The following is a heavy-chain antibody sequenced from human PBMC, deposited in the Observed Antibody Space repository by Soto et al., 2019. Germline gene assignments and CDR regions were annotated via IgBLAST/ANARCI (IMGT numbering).Heavy chain of an antibody. J-gene: IGHJ6*02. CDR3: ARNHGSLVPAATGGYFYYGLDV. CDR2: IIPSFGTA. CDR1: GGTFSSYA. V-gene: IGHV1-69*01. Sequence: QVQLVQSGAEVKKPGSSVKVSCKASGGTFSSYALSWVRQAPGQGLEWRGGIIPSFGTANYAQKLQGRVTITADESTSTGYMERSSLRSEDTAVYYCARNHGSLVPAATGGYFYYGLDVWGQGTTVIVSS. D-gene: IGHD2-2*01.